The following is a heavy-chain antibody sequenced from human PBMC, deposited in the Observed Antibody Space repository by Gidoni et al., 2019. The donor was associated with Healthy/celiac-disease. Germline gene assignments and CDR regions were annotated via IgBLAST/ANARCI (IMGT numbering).Heavy chain of an antibody. D-gene: IGHD5-12*01. CDR3: AREWEMATIAIGY. CDR1: GCSISSSSYY. Sequence: QLQLQESGPGLVEPSETLSLTCTVSGCSISSSSYYWGWSRQPPGKGLEWIGSIYYSGSTSYNPSLKSRVTISVDTSKNQFSLKLSSVTAADTAVYYCAREWEMATIAIGYWGQGTLVTVSS. J-gene: IGHJ4*02. CDR2: IYYSGST. V-gene: IGHV4-39*02.